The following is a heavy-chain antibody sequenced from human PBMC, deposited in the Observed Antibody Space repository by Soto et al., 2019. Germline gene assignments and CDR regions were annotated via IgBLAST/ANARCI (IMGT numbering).Heavy chain of an antibody. Sequence: GESLKISCKGSGYNFTNYWIAWVRQMPGKGLEWMGIIYPGDSDTRYSPSLQGQVTISADKSISAAYVQWSSLKASDTARYYCARQEGATALFYYGLDVWGQGTTVTVSS. CDR1: GYNFTNYW. CDR2: IYPGDSDT. V-gene: IGHV5-51*01. J-gene: IGHJ6*02. CDR3: ARQEGATALFYYGLDV. D-gene: IGHD1-26*01.